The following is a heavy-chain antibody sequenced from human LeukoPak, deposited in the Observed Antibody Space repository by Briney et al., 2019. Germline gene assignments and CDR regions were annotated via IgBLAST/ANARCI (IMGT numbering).Heavy chain of an antibody. CDR2: IYYRGST. D-gene: IGHD3-10*01. J-gene: IGHJ5*02. V-gene: IGHV4-39*01. Sequence: PSETLSLTCTVSGASISGSSYYWGWIRQPPGKGLEWIGTIYYRGSTYYSPSLKSRVTISVDMSKNQFSLKLSSVTAADTAVYYCARRKWEVRGVPSPQHENWFDPWGQGTLVTVSS. CDR3: ARRKWEVRGVPSPQHENWFDP. CDR1: GASISGSSYY.